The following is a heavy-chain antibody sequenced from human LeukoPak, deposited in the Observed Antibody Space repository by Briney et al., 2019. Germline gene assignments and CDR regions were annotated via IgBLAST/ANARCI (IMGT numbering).Heavy chain of an antibody. V-gene: IGHV4-34*01. D-gene: IGHD5-18*01. CDR1: GGSFSGYY. Sequence: SETLSLTCAVYGGSFSGYYWSWIRQPPGKGLEWIGEINHSGSTNYNPSLKSRVTISVDTSKNQFSLKLSSVTAADTAVYYCARDPTWIQGPYYFDYWGQGTLVTVSS. CDR3: ARDPTWIQGPYYFDY. CDR2: INHSGST. J-gene: IGHJ4*02.